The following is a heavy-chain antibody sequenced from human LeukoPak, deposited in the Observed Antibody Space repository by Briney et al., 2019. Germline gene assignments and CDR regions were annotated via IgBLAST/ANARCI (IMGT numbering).Heavy chain of an antibody. J-gene: IGHJ3*02. D-gene: IGHD3-22*01. CDR2: IYSGGST. CDR1: GFTVSSNY. V-gene: IGHV3-53*01. CDR3: ARPYDSSGYYGKDDAFDI. Sequence: GGSLRLSCAASGFTVSSNYMSWVRHAPGKGLEWVSVIYSGGSTYYADSVKGRFTISRDNSKNTLYLQMNSLRAEDTAVYYCARPYDSSGYYGKDDAFDIWGQGTMVTVSP.